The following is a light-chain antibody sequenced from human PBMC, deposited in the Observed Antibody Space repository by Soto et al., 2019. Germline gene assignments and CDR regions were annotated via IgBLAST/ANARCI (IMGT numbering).Light chain of an antibody. V-gene: IGKV3-11*01. CDR3: QQRAKWPST. CDR1: QSVDRY. CDR2: DAY. J-gene: IGKJ2*02. Sequence: VLTQSPDTLSLSPGETATLSCRASQSVDRYVAWYLQKLGQAPRLLIYDAYTRATGVAARFTGSGSATDFSLTITNLEPEDFAVYYCQQRAKWPSTFGPGTKVE.